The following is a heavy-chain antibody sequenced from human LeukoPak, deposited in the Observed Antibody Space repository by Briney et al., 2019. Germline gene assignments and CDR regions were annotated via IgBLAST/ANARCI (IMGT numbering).Heavy chain of an antibody. J-gene: IGHJ4*02. V-gene: IGHV3-9*01. CDR2: ISWNSGSI. CDR1: GFTFDDYA. Sequence: GRSLRLSCAASGFTFDDYAMHWVRQAPGKGLEWVSGISWNSGSIGYADSVKGRFTISRDNAKNSLYLQMNSLRAEDTALYYCAKDISPCLVAQDEWGQGTLVTVSS. CDR3: AKDISPCLVAQDE. D-gene: IGHD5-12*01.